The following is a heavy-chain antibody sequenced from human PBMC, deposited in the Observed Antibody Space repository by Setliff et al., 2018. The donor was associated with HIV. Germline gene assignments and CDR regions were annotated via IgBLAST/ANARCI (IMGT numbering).Heavy chain of an antibody. CDR1: GDSISSGNYY. CDR3: TRDTGYILSGYRPHWYFDL. J-gene: IGHJ2*01. V-gene: IGHV4-61*02. Sequence: SETLSLTCTFSGDSISSGNYYWSWIRQPAGKGLEWIGRIYSTGSTNYNPSLKSRVTISSDTSKNLFSLKLTTVTAADAAVYYCTRDTGYILSGYRPHWYFDLWGRGTLGTVSS. CDR2: IYSTGST. D-gene: IGHD3-9*01.